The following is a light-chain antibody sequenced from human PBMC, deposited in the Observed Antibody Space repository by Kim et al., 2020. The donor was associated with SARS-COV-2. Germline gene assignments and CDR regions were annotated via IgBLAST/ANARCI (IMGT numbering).Light chain of an antibody. CDR1: SSDVGGYNY. Sequence: QSVTISCTGTSSDVGGYNYVSCYQQHPDKAPKLIIYDVSKRPSGVPDRFSGSKSGNTASLTISGLQAEDEADYYCCSYAGSYTFVVFGGGTKLTVL. CDR3: CSYAGSYTFVV. V-gene: IGLV2-11*01. J-gene: IGLJ2*01. CDR2: DVS.